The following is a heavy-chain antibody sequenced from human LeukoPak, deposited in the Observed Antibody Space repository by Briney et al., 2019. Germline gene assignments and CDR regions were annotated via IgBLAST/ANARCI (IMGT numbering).Heavy chain of an antibody. Sequence: GRSLRLSCAASGFTFSSYGMHWVRQAPGKGLEWVAVISYDGSNKYYADSVKGRFTISRDNSKNTLYLEINSLRAEDTAIYYCAKCRSESIAAAGNHWGQGTLVIVSS. CDR2: ISYDGSNK. CDR3: AKCRSESIAAAGNH. J-gene: IGHJ4*02. CDR1: GFTFSSYG. V-gene: IGHV3-30*18. D-gene: IGHD6-13*01.